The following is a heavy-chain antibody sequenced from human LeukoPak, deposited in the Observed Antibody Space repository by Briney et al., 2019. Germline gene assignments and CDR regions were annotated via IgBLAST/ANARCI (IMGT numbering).Heavy chain of an antibody. CDR3: TKEVRTAAR. CDR2: IWYDGSNK. J-gene: IGHJ4*02. Sequence: GRSLRLSCAASGFTFSSYGMHWVRQAPGKGLEWVAVIWYDGSNKYYADSVKGRFTIFRDNSKNTVYLQMNSLRVDDTALYYCTKEVRTAARWGQGTLVTVSS. V-gene: IGHV3-33*06. D-gene: IGHD6-13*01. CDR1: GFTFSSYG.